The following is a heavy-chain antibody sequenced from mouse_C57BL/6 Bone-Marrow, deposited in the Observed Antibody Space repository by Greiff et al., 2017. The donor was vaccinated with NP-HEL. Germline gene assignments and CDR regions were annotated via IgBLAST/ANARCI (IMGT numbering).Heavy chain of an antibody. CDR1: GFTFSDYY. Sequence: EVKLMESGGGLVQPGGSLKLSCAASGFTFSDYYMYWVRQTPEKRLEWVAYISNGGGSTYYPDTVKGRFTISRDNAKNTLYLQMSRLKSEDTARYYCARPSDSYYYGSSYGFAYWGQGTLVTVSA. D-gene: IGHD1-1*01. J-gene: IGHJ3*01. V-gene: IGHV5-12*01. CDR2: ISNGGGST. CDR3: ARPSDSYYYGSSYGFAY.